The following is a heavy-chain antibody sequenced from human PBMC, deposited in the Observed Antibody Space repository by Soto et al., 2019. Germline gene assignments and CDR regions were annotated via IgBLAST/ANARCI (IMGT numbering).Heavy chain of an antibody. D-gene: IGHD5-18*01. CDR2: ISAYNGNT. V-gene: IGHV1-18*01. CDR3: ARGTRETDTAMVYYYYYYGMDV. J-gene: IGHJ6*02. CDR1: GYTFTSYG. Sequence: ASVKVSCKASGYTFTSYGISWVRQAPGQGLEWMGWISAYNGNTNYAQKLQGRVTMTTDTSTSTAYMELRSLRSDDTAVYYCARGTRETDTAMVYYYYYYGMDVWGQGTTVTVAS.